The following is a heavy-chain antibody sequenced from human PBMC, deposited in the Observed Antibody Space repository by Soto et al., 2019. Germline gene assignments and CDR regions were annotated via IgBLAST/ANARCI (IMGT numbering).Heavy chain of an antibody. CDR2: IWYDGTIK. J-gene: IGHJ4*02. V-gene: IGHV3-33*01. Sequence: QVQLVESGGGVVQPGRSLRLSCAASGFIFSNYGMHWVRQPPGKGLEWVAVIWYDGTIKYYADSVKGRFTISRDNSKNTLYLQMNSLRAEDTAVYYCARDSRGYFDYWGQGTLVTVSS. D-gene: IGHD3-10*01. CDR3: ARDSRGYFDY. CDR1: GFIFSNYG.